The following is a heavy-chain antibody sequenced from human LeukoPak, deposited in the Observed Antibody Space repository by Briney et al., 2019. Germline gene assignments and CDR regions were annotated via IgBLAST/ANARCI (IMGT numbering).Heavy chain of an antibody. CDR1: GGSISSGGYY. V-gene: IGHV4-31*03. J-gene: IGHJ6*02. CDR2: IYYSGST. CDR3: ARDRRRGSYGLLGMDV. D-gene: IGHD5-18*01. Sequence: SETLSLTCTVSGGSISSGGYYWSWIRQHPGKGLEWIGYIYYSGSTYYNPSLKSRVTISVDTSKNQFSLKLSSVTAADTAVYYCARDRRRGSYGLLGMDVWGQGTTVTVSS.